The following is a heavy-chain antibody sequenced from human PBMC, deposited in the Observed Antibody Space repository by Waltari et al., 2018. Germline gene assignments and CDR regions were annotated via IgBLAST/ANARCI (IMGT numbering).Heavy chain of an antibody. D-gene: IGHD2-2*01. J-gene: IGHJ6*03. V-gene: IGHV4-59*01. Sequence: QVQLQESGPGLVKPSETLSLTCTVSGGSISSYYWRWIRQPPGKGLEWIGYIYYSGSTNYNPSLKSRVTISVDTSKNQFSLKLSSVTAADTAVYYCARAYCSSTSCYYYYYYMDVWGKGTTVTVSS. CDR3: ARAYCSSTSCYYYYYYMDV. CDR2: IYYSGST. CDR1: GGSISSYY.